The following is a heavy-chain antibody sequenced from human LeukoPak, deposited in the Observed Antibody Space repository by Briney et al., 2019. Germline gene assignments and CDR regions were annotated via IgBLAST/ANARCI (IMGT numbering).Heavy chain of an antibody. CDR1: GFTFSSYS. Sequence: GGSLRLSCAASGFTFSSYSMNWVRQAPGKGLEWVSSISSSSSYIYYADSVKGRFTISRDNAKNALNLQMNSLRAEDTAVYYCARDLGQYYDTSDNWFDPWGQGTLVTVSS. D-gene: IGHD3-22*01. J-gene: IGHJ5*02. V-gene: IGHV3-21*01. CDR2: ISSSSSYI. CDR3: ARDLGQYYDTSDNWFDP.